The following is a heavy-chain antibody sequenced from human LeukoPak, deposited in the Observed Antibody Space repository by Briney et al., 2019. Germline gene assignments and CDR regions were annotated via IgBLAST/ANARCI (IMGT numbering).Heavy chain of an antibody. CDR2: IWYGGINK. Sequence: GGSLRVSCVVSGFTFSDSGMHRVRQAPGKGLEWVAVIWYGGINKNYADSVKGRFTISRDKAKNSLYLQMNSLRDEDTAVYYCARVTVGAVNDYWGQGTLVTVSS. CDR3: ARVTVGAVNDY. V-gene: IGHV3-33*01. J-gene: IGHJ4*02. D-gene: IGHD1-26*01. CDR1: GFTFSDSG.